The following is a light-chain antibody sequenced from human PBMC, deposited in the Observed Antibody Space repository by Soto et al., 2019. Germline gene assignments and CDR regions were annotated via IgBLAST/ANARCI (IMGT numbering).Light chain of an antibody. Sequence: QSVLTQPPSASGTPGQRVTIFCSGSSSNIGTNTVIWYQQLPGAAPKLLIYSDNQRPSGVPDRFSGSKSGTSASLAISGLQSEDEADYYSAAWDVSLVVFGGGTQLTVL. CDR1: SSNIGTNT. CDR2: SDN. CDR3: AAWDVSLVV. V-gene: IGLV1-44*01. J-gene: IGLJ7*01.